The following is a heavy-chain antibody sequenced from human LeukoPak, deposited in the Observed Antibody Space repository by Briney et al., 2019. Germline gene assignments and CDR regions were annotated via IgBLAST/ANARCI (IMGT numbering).Heavy chain of an antibody. D-gene: IGHD6-19*01. V-gene: IGHV4-34*01. CDR1: GGSFSGYY. CDR3: ARGPIAVAELDY. CDR2: INHSAST. J-gene: IGHJ4*02. Sequence: SETLSLTCAVHGGSFSGYYWSWIRQPPGKGLEWIGEINHSASTNYNTSLNSRVTISVATSKNQYSLKLSSVTAADAAVYYGARGPIAVAELDYWGQGTLVTVSS.